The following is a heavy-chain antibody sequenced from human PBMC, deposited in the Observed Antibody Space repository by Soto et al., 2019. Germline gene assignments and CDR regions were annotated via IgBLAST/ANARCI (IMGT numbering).Heavy chain of an antibody. CDR1: GFTFRSYN. J-gene: IGHJ5*02. CDR2: ISYDENNR. Sequence: GGSLRLSCAASGFTFRSYNMHWARQAPGKGLEWVAVISYDENNRYYTDSVKGRFTISRDNSKNTLYLQVNSLRAEDTAVYYCARAMDAAMASKDNWFDPWGQGTLVTVSS. V-gene: IGHV3-30-3*01. CDR3: ARAMDAAMASKDNWFDP. D-gene: IGHD5-18*01.